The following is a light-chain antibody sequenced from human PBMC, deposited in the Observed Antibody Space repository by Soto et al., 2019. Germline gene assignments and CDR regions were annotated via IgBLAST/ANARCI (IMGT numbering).Light chain of an antibody. CDR3: QQYTDWPTT. CDR2: DAS. Sequence: EIVMTQSPATLSVSPGERATLSCRASQSVRTTVAWYQQRPGQAPRLLIYDASTRATGVPARFSGGGSGTDFTLTVTRLQSEDFGISYCQQYTDWPTTFGQVTQVEIK. V-gene: IGKV3-15*01. CDR1: QSVRTT. J-gene: IGKJ1*01.